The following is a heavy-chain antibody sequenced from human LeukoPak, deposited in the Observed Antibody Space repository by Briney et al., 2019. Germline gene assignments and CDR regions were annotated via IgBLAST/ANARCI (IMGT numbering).Heavy chain of an antibody. CDR2: IYYSGST. J-gene: IGHJ4*02. CDR1: GGSISSSSYY. D-gene: IGHD5-18*01. CDR3: ARAGGYSYGYSYFDY. V-gene: IGHV4-39*01. Sequence: PSETLSLTCTVSGGSISSSSYYWGWIRQPPGKGLEWIGSIYYSGSTYYNPSLKSRVTISVDTSKNQFSLKLSSVTAADTAVYYCARAGGYSYGYSYFDYWGQGTLVTVSS.